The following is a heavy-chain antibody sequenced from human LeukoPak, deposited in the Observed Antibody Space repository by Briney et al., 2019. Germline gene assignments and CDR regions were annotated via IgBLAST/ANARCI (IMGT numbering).Heavy chain of an antibody. D-gene: IGHD4-17*01. CDR1: GYTFTSYD. V-gene: IGHV1-8*01. CDR3: ARAQYGDYYFDY. Sequence: ASVKVSCKASGYTFTSYDINWVRQATGQGLEWMGWMNPDSGNTGYAQKFQDRVTMTRNTSISTAYMELSSLRSEDTAVYYCARAQYGDYYFDYWGQGTLVTVPS. CDR2: MNPDSGNT. J-gene: IGHJ4*02.